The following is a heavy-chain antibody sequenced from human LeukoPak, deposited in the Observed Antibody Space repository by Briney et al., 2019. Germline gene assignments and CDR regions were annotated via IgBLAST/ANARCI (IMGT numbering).Heavy chain of an antibody. CDR1: GFTFSSYA. Sequence: GGSLRLSCAASGFTFSSYAMSWVRQAPGKGLEWVSAISGSGGSTYYADSVKGWFTISRDNSKNTLYLQMNSLRAEDTAVYYCAKDQYDYGGKGGFDYWGQGTLVTVSS. D-gene: IGHD4-23*01. CDR3: AKDQYDYGGKGGFDY. V-gene: IGHV3-23*01. J-gene: IGHJ4*02. CDR2: ISGSGGST.